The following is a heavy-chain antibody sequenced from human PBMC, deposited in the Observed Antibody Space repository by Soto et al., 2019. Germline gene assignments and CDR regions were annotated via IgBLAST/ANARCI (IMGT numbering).Heavy chain of an antibody. CDR2: LNPSGSNT. CDR1: GLTLSRHA. CDR3: VSWVSAHLDY. D-gene: IGHD2-8*01. J-gene: IGHJ4*02. V-gene: IGHV3-23*01. Sequence: GGSLRLSCAASGLTLSRHAMTWARQAPGKGLEWVATLNPSGSNTHYADSVKGRFTISRDNSRNTVDLQMNNLRAEDTALYYCVSWVSAHLDYWGQGTLGTVS.